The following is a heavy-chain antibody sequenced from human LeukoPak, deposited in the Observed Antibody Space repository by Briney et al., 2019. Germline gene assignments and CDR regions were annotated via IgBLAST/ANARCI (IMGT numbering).Heavy chain of an antibody. CDR2: VSSSSSTI. J-gene: IGHJ5*02. V-gene: IGHV3-48*04. CDR1: GFTFSCYS. Sequence: GGSLRLSCAASGFTFSCYSMNWVGQAPGKGLEWVSYVSSSSSTIYYADSVKGRFTISRDNAKNSLYLQMNSLRAEDTAVYYCARDRWFDPWGQGTLVTVSS. CDR3: ARDRWFDP.